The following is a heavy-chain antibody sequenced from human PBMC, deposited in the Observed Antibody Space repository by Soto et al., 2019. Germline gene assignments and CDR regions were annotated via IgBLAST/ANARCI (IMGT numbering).Heavy chain of an antibody. V-gene: IGHV3-66*01. D-gene: IGHD2-15*01. CDR3: ARGIAGKRVSRRPTYYYMDV. CDR2: IYSGGST. Sequence: GGSLRLSCAASGFTVSSNYMSWVRQAPGKGLEWVSVIYSGGSTSYADSVKGRFTISRDNSKNTLYLQMNSLRAEDTAVYYCARGIAGKRVSRRPTYYYMDVWGKGTTVTVSS. CDR1: GFTVSSNY. J-gene: IGHJ6*03.